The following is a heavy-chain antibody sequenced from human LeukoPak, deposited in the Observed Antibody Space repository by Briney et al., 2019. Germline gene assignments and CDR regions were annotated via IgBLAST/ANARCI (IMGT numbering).Heavy chain of an antibody. D-gene: IGHD5-18*01. J-gene: IGHJ4*02. Sequence: GGSLRLSCAASGFTFSSYGMHWVRQAPGKGLEWVAVISYDGSNKYYADSVKGRFTISRDNSKNTLYLQMNSLRAEDTAVYYCAKDGVDTAMVCDYWGQGTLVTVSS. V-gene: IGHV3-30*18. CDR3: AKDGVDTAMVCDY. CDR1: GFTFSSYG. CDR2: ISYDGSNK.